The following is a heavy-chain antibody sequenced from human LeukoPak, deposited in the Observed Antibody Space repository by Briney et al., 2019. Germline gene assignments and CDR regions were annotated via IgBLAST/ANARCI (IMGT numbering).Heavy chain of an antibody. V-gene: IGHV3-20*04. Sequence: GGSLRLSCAASGFTLDDYGMSWVRQAPGKGLEWVSDINWNGGSTGYADSVRGRFTISRDNAKNSLYLQMNSLRAEDTAFFYCARASSLSQRAFDIWGQGTMVTVSS. CDR2: INWNGGST. J-gene: IGHJ3*02. CDR1: GFTLDDYG. D-gene: IGHD1-26*01. CDR3: ARASSLSQRAFDI.